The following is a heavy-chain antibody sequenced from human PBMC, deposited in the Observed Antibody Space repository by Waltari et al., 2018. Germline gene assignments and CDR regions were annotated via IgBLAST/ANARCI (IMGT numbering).Heavy chain of an antibody. CDR2: ISNTSGTI. CDR1: GFPLRSHH. D-gene: IGHD6-19*01. CDR3: ARTLPDYTSGWYGALFDY. V-gene: IGHV3-48*02. Sequence: EVQLVESGGGLVQPGGSLRLCCAAYGFPLRSHHMNWVRQAPGKGLEWLSYISNTSGTIYYGDSVKGRFTISRDNAKNSLYLQMNSLRDEDTAVYYCARTLPDYTSGWYGALFDYLGQGTLVTVSS. J-gene: IGHJ4*02.